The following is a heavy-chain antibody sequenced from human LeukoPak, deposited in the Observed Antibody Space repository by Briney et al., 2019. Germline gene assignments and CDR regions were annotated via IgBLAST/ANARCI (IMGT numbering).Heavy chain of an antibody. CDR2: INHSGST. V-gene: IGHV4-34*01. CDR1: GGSFSGYY. Sequence: SETLSLTCAVYGGSFSGYYWSWIRQPPGKGLEWIGEINHSGSTNYNPSLKSRVTISVDTSKDQFSLKLSSVTAADTAVYYCARGLFDYWGQGILVTVSS. J-gene: IGHJ4*02. CDR3: ARGLFDY.